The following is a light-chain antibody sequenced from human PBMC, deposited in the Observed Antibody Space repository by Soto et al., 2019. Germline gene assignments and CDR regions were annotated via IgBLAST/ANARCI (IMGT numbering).Light chain of an antibody. J-gene: IGKJ2*01. CDR3: QQHDYWPPNT. CDR1: QSIRDN. Sequence: EIVMTQSPATLSVSPGERAIVSCRASQSIRDNLAWYQQTPGRAPRLLIYGASIRPTGVPARFSGSGPGTEFTLTISSLQSEDVAGYYGQQHDYWPPNTVGQGNKVEI. CDR2: GAS. V-gene: IGKV3-15*01.